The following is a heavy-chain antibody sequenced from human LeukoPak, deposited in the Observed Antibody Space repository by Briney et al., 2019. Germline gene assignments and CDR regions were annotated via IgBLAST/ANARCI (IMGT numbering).Heavy chain of an antibody. CDR1: GYSFSTFW. CDR2: IYPGDSDT. Sequence: RGESLKISCKGSGYSFSTFWIGWVRQMPGKGLEWMGMIYPGDSDTRYSPSFQGQVIISADRPISSAYLQWSSLKASDTALYYCARHRRIVGATKDAFEIWGQGTMVTVSS. V-gene: IGHV5-51*01. J-gene: IGHJ3*02. D-gene: IGHD1-26*01. CDR3: ARHRRIVGATKDAFEI.